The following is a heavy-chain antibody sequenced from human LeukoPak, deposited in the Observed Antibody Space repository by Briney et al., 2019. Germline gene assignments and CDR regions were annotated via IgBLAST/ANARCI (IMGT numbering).Heavy chain of an antibody. CDR3: ARDPDDYGDYAPLDY. CDR1: GYTFTSYG. V-gene: IGHV1-18*01. Sequence: ASVKVSCKASGYTFTSYGITWVRQAPGQGLEWMGWISAYNDDTNYAQKLQGRVTMTTDTSTSTAYMELRSLRSDDTAVYYCARDPDDYGDYAPLDYWGQGTLVTVSS. J-gene: IGHJ4*02. D-gene: IGHD4-17*01. CDR2: ISAYNDDT.